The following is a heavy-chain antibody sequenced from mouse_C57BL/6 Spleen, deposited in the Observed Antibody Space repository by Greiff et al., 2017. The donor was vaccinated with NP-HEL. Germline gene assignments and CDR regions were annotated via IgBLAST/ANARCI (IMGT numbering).Heavy chain of an antibody. D-gene: IGHD2-1*01. V-gene: IGHV7-3*01. J-gene: IGHJ2*01. Sequence: EVHLVESGGGLVQPGGSLSLSCAASGFTFTDYYMSWVRQPPGKALEWLGFIRNKANGYTTEYSASVKGRFTISRDNSQSILYLQMNALRAEDSATYYCARYNYGNYEDYWGQGTTLTVSS. CDR2: IRNKANGYTT. CDR1: GFTFTDYY. CDR3: ARYNYGNYEDY.